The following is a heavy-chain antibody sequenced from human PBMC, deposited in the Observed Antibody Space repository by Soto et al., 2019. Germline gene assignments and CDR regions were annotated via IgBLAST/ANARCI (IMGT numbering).Heavy chain of an antibody. Sequence: QVQLQESGPGLVKPSETLSLTCTVSGGSISNYYWSWIRQPPGKGLECIGYIYYTGRTNYNPSLKSRVTISVDASENQFSLRLSSMTAAETAIYYCARGRHWLDSWGEGTLVTVSS. CDR3: ARGRHWLDS. CDR1: GGSISNYY. J-gene: IGHJ5*01. D-gene: IGHD6-25*01. V-gene: IGHV4-59*01. CDR2: IYYTGRT.